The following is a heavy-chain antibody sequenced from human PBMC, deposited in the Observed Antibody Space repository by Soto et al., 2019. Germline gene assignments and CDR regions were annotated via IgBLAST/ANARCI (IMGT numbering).Heavy chain of an antibody. CDR2: IYSSGST. Sequence: SETLCLTCTVSGGSSSNYYWSWIRQSPGKGLEWIGYIYSSGSTHYNPSLQNRVTISIDTSKNQVSLKVNSVTAADTAVYYCARDHPHSYGVYYFAYWGQGTPVTVSS. D-gene: IGHD5-18*01. CDR3: ARDHPHSYGVYYFAY. V-gene: IGHV4-59*01. CDR1: GGSSSNYY. J-gene: IGHJ4*02.